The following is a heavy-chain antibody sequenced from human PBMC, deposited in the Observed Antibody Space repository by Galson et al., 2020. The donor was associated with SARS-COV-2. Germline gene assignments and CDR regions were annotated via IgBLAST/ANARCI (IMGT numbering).Heavy chain of an antibody. J-gene: IGHJ2*01. D-gene: IGHD3-22*01. Sequence: SQTLSLTCTVSGYSVSTTNYWGCVRQPPGRGLEWIGSVYPSDTTYYNPSLKSRATISVDTSKNQFSLRLDSVTAADTALYYCARQGVNMIVLVTVPGWYFDLWGRGTLVTVSS. CDR2: VYPSDTT. CDR1: GYSVSTTNY. CDR3: ARQGVNMIVLVTVPGWYFDL. V-gene: IGHV4-38-2*02.